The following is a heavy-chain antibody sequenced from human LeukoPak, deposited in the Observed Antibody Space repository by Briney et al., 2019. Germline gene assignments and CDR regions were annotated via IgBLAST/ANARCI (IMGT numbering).Heavy chain of an antibody. Sequence: GGSLRLSCAASGFSFTTYWMSWVRQAPGKGLEWVANIKQDGTEKYYVDSVKGRFTISRDNAKNSLYLQMNSLRAEDTAVYYCARPRQLWLDYWGQGTLVTVSS. CDR2: IKQDGTEK. V-gene: IGHV3-7*01. D-gene: IGHD5-18*01. CDR3: ARPRQLWLDY. CDR1: GFSFTTYW. J-gene: IGHJ4*02.